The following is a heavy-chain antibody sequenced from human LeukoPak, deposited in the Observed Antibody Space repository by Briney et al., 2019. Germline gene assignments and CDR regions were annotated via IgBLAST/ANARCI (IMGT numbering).Heavy chain of an antibody. V-gene: IGHV3-21*01. J-gene: IGHJ4*02. D-gene: IGHD3-10*01. Sequence: PGGSLRLSCAASRFTFSSYNMKWVRQAPGKGLEWVSSISSSSSYIYYADSVKGRFTISRYNAKNSLYLQMNSLRAEDTAVYYCAREFGELLNYWGQGTLVTVSS. CDR3: AREFGELLNY. CDR2: ISSSSSYI. CDR1: RFTFSSYN.